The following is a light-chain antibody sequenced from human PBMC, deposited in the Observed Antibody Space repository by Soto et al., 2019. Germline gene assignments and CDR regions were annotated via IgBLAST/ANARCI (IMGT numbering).Light chain of an antibody. CDR1: QSVSSSY. J-gene: IGKJ2*01. CDR2: GAF. CDR3: QKYASSPLYA. Sequence: EIVLTQSPGTLSLSPGERATLSCRASQSVSSSYLAWYQQKPGQAPRLLIYGAFRRATGIPDRFSGSGSGTDFTLTISRLEPEEFAVYYCQKYASSPLYACGQGTKLEIK. V-gene: IGKV3-20*01.